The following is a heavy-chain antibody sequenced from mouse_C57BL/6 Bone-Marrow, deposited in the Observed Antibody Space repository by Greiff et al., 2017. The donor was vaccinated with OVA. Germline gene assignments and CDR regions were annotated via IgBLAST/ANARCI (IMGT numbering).Heavy chain of an antibody. V-gene: IGHV1-15*01. Sequence: QVQLKQSVAELVRPGASVTLSCKASGYTFTDYEMHWVKQTPVHGLEWIGAIDPETGGTAYNQKFKGKAILTADKSSSTAYMELRSLTSEDSAVYYCTRMFAYWGQGSLVTVSA. CDR3: TRMFAY. CDR1: GYTFTDYE. CDR2: IDPETGGT. J-gene: IGHJ3*01.